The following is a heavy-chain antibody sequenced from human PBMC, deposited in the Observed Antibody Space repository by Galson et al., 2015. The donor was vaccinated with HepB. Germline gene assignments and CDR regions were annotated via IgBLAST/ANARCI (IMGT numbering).Heavy chain of an antibody. Sequence: SLRLSCAASGFTFSNFWMRWVRQAPGRGLEWVASIKQDGSETYYVDSVKGRFSISRDNAKNSLYLQMNSLRAEDTAVYYCAREPDSSGYCDYWGQGTLVTVSS. J-gene: IGHJ4*02. D-gene: IGHD3-22*01. CDR3: AREPDSSGYCDY. CDR1: GFTFSNFW. CDR2: IKQDGSET. V-gene: IGHV3-7*01.